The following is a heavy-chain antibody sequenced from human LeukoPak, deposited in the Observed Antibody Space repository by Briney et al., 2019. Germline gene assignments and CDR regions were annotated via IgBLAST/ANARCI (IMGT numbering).Heavy chain of an antibody. CDR3: ARAGIIVATIYFDY. CDR2: IKEDGSEK. V-gene: IGHV3-7*01. J-gene: IGHJ4*02. CDR1: GFTFSTHW. Sequence: QTGGSLRLSCAASGFTFSTHWMSWVRQAPGKGLEWVANIKEDGSEKYYVDSVKGRFTISRDNAKNSLYLQMNSLRAEDTAVYYCARAGIIVATIYFDYWGQGTLVTVSS. D-gene: IGHD5-12*01.